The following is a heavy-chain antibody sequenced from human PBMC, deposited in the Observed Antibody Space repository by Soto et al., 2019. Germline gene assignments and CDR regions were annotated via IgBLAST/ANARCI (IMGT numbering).Heavy chain of an antibody. J-gene: IGHJ5*02. D-gene: IGHD3-10*01. Sequence: VQLVESGGGLVQPRGSLRLSCAASGFTFSSYWMSWVRQAPGKGLEWVANIKQDGSEKYYVDSVKGRFTISRDNAKNSLYLQMNSLRAEDTAVYYCARDIRTPKGLWFGEYPNWFDPWGQGTLVTVSS. CDR3: ARDIRTPKGLWFGEYPNWFDP. CDR2: IKQDGSEK. CDR1: GFTFSSYW. V-gene: IGHV3-7*03.